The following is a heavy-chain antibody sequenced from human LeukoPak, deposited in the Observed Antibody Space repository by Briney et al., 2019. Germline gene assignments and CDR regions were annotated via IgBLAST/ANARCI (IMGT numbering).Heavy chain of an antibody. CDR3: AKVRCSGGSCKEGSYYYYGMDV. J-gene: IGHJ6*02. CDR1: GFAVSSNY. CDR2: IYSGGST. V-gene: IGHV3-53*01. D-gene: IGHD2-15*01. Sequence: PGGSLRLSCAASGFAVSSNYISWVRQAPGKGLEWVSAIYSGGSTYYADSVKGRFTISRDNSKNTLYLQMNSLRAEDTAVYYCAKVRCSGGSCKEGSYYYYGMDVWGQGTTVTVSS.